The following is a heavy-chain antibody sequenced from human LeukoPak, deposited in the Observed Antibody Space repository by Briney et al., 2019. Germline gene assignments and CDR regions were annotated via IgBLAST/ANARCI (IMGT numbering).Heavy chain of an antibody. Sequence: PGGSLRLSCAASGFTFSSYEMNWVRQAPGKGLEWVSYISSSGGTIFYADSVKGRFTISRDNAKNSLYLQMNSLRAEDSAVYYCARGQTGTLDAFDIWGQGTMVTVS. CDR2: ISSSGGTI. CDR3: ARGQTGTLDAFDI. D-gene: IGHD1/OR15-1a*01. J-gene: IGHJ3*02. CDR1: GFTFSSYE. V-gene: IGHV3-48*03.